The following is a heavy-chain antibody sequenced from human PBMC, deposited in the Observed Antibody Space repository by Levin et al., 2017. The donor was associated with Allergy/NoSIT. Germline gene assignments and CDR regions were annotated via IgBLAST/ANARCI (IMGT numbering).Heavy chain of an antibody. CDR2: ISGSGENT. J-gene: IGHJ6*02. Sequence: GESLKISCAASGFAFSNYAMRWVRQAPGKGLEWVSAISGSGENTYYADSVKVRFTISRDNSKNTLFLQLHSLRPEDTAVYYCAKEGGRAEAAAGGFGYYYYGMDAWGQGTTVTVS. D-gene: IGHD2-15*01. V-gene: IGHV3-23*01. CDR1: GFAFSNYA. CDR3: AKEGGRAEAAAGGFGYYYYGMDA.